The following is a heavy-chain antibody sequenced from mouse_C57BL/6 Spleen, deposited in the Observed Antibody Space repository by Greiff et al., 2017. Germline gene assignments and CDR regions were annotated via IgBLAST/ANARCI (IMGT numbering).Heavy chain of an antibody. J-gene: IGHJ2*01. CDR1: GYTFTGSW. Sequence: QVQLQQSGAALMKPGASVKLSCKATGYTFTGSWIAWVKQRPGHGLEWIGEILPGSGSTNYNEKFKGKDTFTAETSSNSAYMQLSNLTTEDSAIYYWARDEDDYSSDYWGQGTTHTASS. D-gene: IGHD2-4*01. CDR3: ARDEDDYSSDY. CDR2: ILPGSGST. V-gene: IGHV1-9*01.